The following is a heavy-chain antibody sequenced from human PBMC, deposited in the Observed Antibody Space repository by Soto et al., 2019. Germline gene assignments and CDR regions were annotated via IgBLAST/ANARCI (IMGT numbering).Heavy chain of an antibody. D-gene: IGHD1-20*01. Sequence: PGGSLRLSCAASGFALSSSYMMWVRQAPGKGLEWVSVTYTGGSTHYADSVKGRFTISRDGSSNTLFLQMNSLRAEDTAVYYCARDPPITSDYAMDVWGQGTTVTVSS. CDR2: TYTGGST. CDR3: ARDPPITSDYAMDV. CDR1: GFALSSSY. J-gene: IGHJ6*02. V-gene: IGHV3-53*01.